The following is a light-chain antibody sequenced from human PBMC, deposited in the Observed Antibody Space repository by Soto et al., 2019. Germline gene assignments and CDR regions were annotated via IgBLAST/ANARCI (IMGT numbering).Light chain of an antibody. J-gene: IGKJ1*01. V-gene: IGKV3-20*01. CDR1: QSVSSN. CDR2: GAS. CDR3: QQYGSSIKT. Sequence: EIVITQSPATLSVSPGERATLSCRASQSVSSNLAWYQQKPGQAPRLLIFGASIRDTGIPDRFSGSGSGTDFTLTISRLEPEDFAVYYCQQYGSSIKTFGQGTKVDIK.